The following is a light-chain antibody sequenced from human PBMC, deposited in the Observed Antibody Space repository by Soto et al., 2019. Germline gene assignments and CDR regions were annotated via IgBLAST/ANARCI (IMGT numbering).Light chain of an antibody. CDR3: QQRTNWLT. J-gene: IGKJ3*01. CDR2: DAS. CDR1: ESIGNY. Sequence: EVVLTQSPATLSLSPGERATLSCRASESIGNYLAWYQQKLGQAPKLLIYDASHRAIGIPGRFSGSGSGTDFTLTISSPEPEDSAVYYCQQRTNWLTFGPGTKVDIK. V-gene: IGKV3-11*01.